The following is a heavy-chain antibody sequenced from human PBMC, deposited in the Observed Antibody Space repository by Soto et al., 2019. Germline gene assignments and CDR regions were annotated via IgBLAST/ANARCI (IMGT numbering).Heavy chain of an antibody. D-gene: IGHD1-26*01. J-gene: IGHJ4*02. V-gene: IGHV1-18*01. CDR2: ISTYNGNT. CDR1: GYSFITYG. Sequence: ASVKVSCKASGYSFITYGISWVRQAPGQGLEWMGWISTYNGNTNYAQKFQGRVTMTTDKSTSTAYMELSSLRSEDTAVYYCARDAVGATLQPLDYWGQGTLVTVSS. CDR3: ARDAVGATLQPLDY.